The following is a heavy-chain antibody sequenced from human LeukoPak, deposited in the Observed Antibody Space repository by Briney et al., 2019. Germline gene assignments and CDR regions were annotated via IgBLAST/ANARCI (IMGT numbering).Heavy chain of an antibody. CDR3: ARVTRHDAFDI. CDR1: GGSISSGDYY. Sequence: PSETLSLTCTVSGGSISSGDYYWSWIRQPPGKGLEWTGYIYYSGSTYYNPSLKSRVTISVDTSKNQFSLKLSSVTAADTAVYYCARVTRHDAFDIWGQGTMVTVSS. CDR2: IYYSGST. V-gene: IGHV4-30-4*01. J-gene: IGHJ3*02.